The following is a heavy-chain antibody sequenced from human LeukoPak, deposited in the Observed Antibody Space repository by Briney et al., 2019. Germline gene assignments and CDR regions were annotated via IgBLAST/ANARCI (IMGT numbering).Heavy chain of an antibody. CDR3: AKGRSDFFAYYYYLDV. CDR2: INPSGGST. CDR1: GYTLTSNY. D-gene: IGHD2-21*02. J-gene: IGHJ6*03. Sequence: ASVKVSCKASGYTLTSNYIHWVRQAPGQGLEWMGIINPSGGSTTYAQKFQGRVTMTRDTSTSTVYMELTSLRSEDPAVYYCAKGRSDFFAYYYYLDVWGKGTTVTVSS. V-gene: IGHV1-46*03.